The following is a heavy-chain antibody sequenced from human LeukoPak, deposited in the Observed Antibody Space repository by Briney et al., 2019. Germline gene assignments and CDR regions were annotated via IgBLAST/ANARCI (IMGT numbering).Heavy chain of an antibody. V-gene: IGHV4-39*01. CDR1: GGSISSYY. D-gene: IGHD1-26*01. Sequence: PSETLSLTCTVSGGSISSYYWSWIRQPPGKGLEWIGSIYYSGSTYYNPSLKSRVTISVDTSKNQFSLKLSSVTAADTAVYYCASTTTANTRWGQGTLVTVSS. J-gene: IGHJ4*02. CDR3: ASTTTANTR. CDR2: IYYSGST.